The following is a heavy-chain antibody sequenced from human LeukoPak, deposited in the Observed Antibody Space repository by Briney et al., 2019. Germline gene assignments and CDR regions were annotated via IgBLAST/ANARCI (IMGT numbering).Heavy chain of an antibody. CDR2: ISGSGVST. Sequence: GGSLRLSCAASGFTFSSFGMSWVRQAPGKGLEWVSAISGSGVSTYYADSVRGRFTISRDNSKSTLSLQMNSLRAEDTAIYYCATYRQVLLPFESWGQGTLVTVSS. CDR1: GFTFSSFG. D-gene: IGHD2-8*02. CDR3: ATYRQVLLPFES. J-gene: IGHJ4*02. V-gene: IGHV3-23*01.